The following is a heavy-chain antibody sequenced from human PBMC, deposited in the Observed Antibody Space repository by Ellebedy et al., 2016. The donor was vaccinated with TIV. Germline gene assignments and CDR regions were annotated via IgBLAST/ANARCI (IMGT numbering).Heavy chain of an antibody. Sequence: SGPTLVKPTQTLTLTCTFSGFSLSTSGVGVGWIRQPPGKALEWLALIYWNDDKRYSPSLKSRLTITKDTSKNQVVLTMTNMDPVDTATYYCAHRGGSYLGGAFDIWGQGTMVTVSS. V-gene: IGHV2-5*01. CDR2: IYWNDDK. J-gene: IGHJ3*02. CDR3: AHRGGSYLGGAFDI. D-gene: IGHD1-26*01. CDR1: GFSLSTSGVG.